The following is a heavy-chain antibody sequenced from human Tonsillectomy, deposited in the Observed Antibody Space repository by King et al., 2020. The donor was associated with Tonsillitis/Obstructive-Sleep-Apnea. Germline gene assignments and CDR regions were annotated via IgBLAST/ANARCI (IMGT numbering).Heavy chain of an antibody. CDR2: INKAGSKK. Sequence: VQLVESGGGLVQPGGSLRLACAASGFTFRSHWMSWVRQAPGKGLEWVANINKAGSKKYYVDSVKGRFTISRDNAKNSLYLQMNSLRVEDTAVYYCASSILYCAGNCYLADTFFDFWGQGTLFTVSS. CDR3: ASSILYCAGNCYLADTFFDF. CDR1: GFTFRSHW. D-gene: IGHD2-21*01. V-gene: IGHV3-7*01. J-gene: IGHJ4*02.